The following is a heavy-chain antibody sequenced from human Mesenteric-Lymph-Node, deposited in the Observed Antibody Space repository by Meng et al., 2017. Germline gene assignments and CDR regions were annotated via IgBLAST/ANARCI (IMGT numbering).Heavy chain of an antibody. CDR2: VKPGERAT. J-gene: IGHJ4*02. Sequence: QLVQPGPEVKTPGAQLKVSCKASGYTFTNYFMHWVRQAPGQGLEWVGMVKPGERATIYAQKFQDRVTMTWDTSTNTVYMDLSSLGSEDTAMYYCAREVTGIDFDYWGPGTLVTVSS. CDR1: GYTFTNYF. V-gene: IGHV1-46*01. CDR3: AREVTGIDFDY. D-gene: IGHD1-14*01.